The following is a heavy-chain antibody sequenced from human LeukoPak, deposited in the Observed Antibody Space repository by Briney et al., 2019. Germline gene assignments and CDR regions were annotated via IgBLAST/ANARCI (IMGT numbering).Heavy chain of an antibody. Sequence: ASVKVSCKASGYTFTNYYIHWVRQAPGQGLEWLGVINPSGGSTNYAQRFLGRVTLTRDTSTTTVYMELSSLRSEDTAVYYCVRAPRPSYESSGYYLDYWGQGTLVTVSS. CDR2: INPSGGST. CDR1: GYTFTNYY. J-gene: IGHJ4*02. V-gene: IGHV1-46*01. CDR3: VRAPRPSYESSGYYLDY. D-gene: IGHD3-22*01.